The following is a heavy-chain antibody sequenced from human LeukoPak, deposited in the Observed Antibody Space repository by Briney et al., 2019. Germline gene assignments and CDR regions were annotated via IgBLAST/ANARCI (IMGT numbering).Heavy chain of an antibody. V-gene: IGHV4-31*03. CDR2: IYNSGST. Sequence: SETLSLTCTVSGGSISSGGYYWSWVRQHPGKGLEWIGHIYNSGSTSYSPPLKSRVTISIDTSKNQFFLRLSSVTAADTAVYYCARGSPIAAAGSDYWGQGTLVTVSS. J-gene: IGHJ4*02. D-gene: IGHD6-13*01. CDR3: ARGSPIAAAGSDY. CDR1: GGSISSGGYY.